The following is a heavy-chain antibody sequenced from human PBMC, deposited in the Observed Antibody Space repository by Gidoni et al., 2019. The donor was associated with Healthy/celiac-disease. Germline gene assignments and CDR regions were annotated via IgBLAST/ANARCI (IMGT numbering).Heavy chain of an antibody. J-gene: IGHJ2*01. V-gene: IGHV1-69*06. CDR3: ARGTDYDILTGYYPRYFDL. CDR1: GGNFSSYA. CDR2: IIPIFGTA. D-gene: IGHD3-9*01. Sequence: QVQLVQSGAEVTKPGSSVKVSCKASGGNFSSYAISWVRQAPGQGIEWMGGIIPIFGTANYAQKFQGRVTITADKSTSTAYMELSSLRSEDTAVYYCARGTDYDILTGYYPRYFDLWGRGTLVTVSS.